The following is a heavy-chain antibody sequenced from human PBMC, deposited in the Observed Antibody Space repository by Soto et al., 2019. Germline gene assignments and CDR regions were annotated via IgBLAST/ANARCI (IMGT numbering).Heavy chain of an antibody. CDR3: AKDSTLVQGTQFDY. CDR2: ISWNSGSI. D-gene: IGHD6-13*01. Sequence: EVQLVESGGGLVQPGRSVRLSCAASGFTFDDYAMHWVRQAPGKGLEWVSGISWNSGSIGYADSVKGRFTISRDNAKNSLYLQMNSLRAEDTALYYCAKDSTLVQGTQFDYWGQGTLVTVSS. J-gene: IGHJ4*02. CDR1: GFTFDDYA. V-gene: IGHV3-9*01.